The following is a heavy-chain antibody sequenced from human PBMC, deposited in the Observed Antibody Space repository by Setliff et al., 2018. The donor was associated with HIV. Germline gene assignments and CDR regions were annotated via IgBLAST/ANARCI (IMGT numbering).Heavy chain of an antibody. CDR2: ISPSNGNT. J-gene: IGHJ3*02. CDR1: GYTFTTFG. D-gene: IGHD3-16*01. Sequence: GASVKVSCKASGYTFTTFGISWLRQAPGQGPEYMGWISPSNGNTDYPQKFQDRVTVTTETSTTTVYMELRSLRSDDTAVYYCVRVGGVKGFDMWGQGTRVTVSS. V-gene: IGHV1-18*01. CDR3: VRVGGVKGFDM.